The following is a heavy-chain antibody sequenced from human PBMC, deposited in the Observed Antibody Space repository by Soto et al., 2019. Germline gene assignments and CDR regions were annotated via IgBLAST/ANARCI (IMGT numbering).Heavy chain of an antibody. CDR1: GFTVSSNY. V-gene: IGHV3-53*01. Sequence: GGSLRLSXAASGFTVSSNYMSWVRQAPGKGLEWVSVIYSGGSTYYADSVKGRFTISRDNSKNTLYLQMNSLRAEDTAVYYCASAHSLGAGYYWGQGTLVTVSS. CDR2: IYSGGST. D-gene: IGHD3-3*01. J-gene: IGHJ4*02. CDR3: ASAHSLGAGYY.